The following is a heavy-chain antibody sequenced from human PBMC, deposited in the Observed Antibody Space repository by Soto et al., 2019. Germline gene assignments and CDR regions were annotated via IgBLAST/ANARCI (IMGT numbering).Heavy chain of an antibody. Sequence: AASVKVSCKASGYTFTSYGISWVRQAPGQGLEWMGWISAYNGNTNYAQKLQGRVTMTTDTSTSTAYMELRSLRSDDTAVYYCARPSFGKWLRFDFDYWGQGTLVTVSS. J-gene: IGHJ4*02. D-gene: IGHD5-12*01. CDR2: ISAYNGNT. V-gene: IGHV1-18*04. CDR1: GYTFTSYG. CDR3: ARPSFGKWLRFDFDY.